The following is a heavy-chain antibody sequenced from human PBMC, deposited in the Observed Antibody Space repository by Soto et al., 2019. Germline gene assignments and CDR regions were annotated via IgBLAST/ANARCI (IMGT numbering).Heavy chain of an antibody. CDR1: GDSIGSHY. CDR2: IHYSGNY. J-gene: IGHJ4*02. D-gene: IGHD6-13*01. V-gene: IGHV4-59*08. Sequence: QVQLQESGPRLVKPSETLSLTCTVSGDSIGSHYWSWVRQSPGKGLECIGWIHYSGNYIYNPSLRGRVSMSLDTSRNQFSLRLTSVTAADTAVYYCARLPNSGPKPPFDYWGQGPLVTVSS. CDR3: ARLPNSGPKPPFDY.